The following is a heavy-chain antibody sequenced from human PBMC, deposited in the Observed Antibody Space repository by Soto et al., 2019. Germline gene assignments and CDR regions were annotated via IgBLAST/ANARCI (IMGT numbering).Heavy chain of an antibody. J-gene: IGHJ4*02. CDR2: IKQDGSEK. CDR1: GVTFSSYW. Sequence: XGSLRLSCAASGVTFSSYWMSWVRQAPGKGLEWVANIKQDGSEKYYVDSVKGRFTISRDNAKNSLYLQMNSLRAEDTAVYYCAREGITMVRGVTDYWGQGTLVTVSS. V-gene: IGHV3-7*01. D-gene: IGHD3-10*01. CDR3: AREGITMVRGVTDY.